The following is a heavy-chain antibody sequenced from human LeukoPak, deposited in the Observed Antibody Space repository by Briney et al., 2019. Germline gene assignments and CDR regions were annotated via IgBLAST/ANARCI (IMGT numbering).Heavy chain of an antibody. D-gene: IGHD5-12*01. CDR1: GFTFSSYA. J-gene: IGHJ4*02. CDR3: ARETVDIVATIVLDY. V-gene: IGHV3-30*04. Sequence: GGSLRLSSAASGFTFSSYAMHWVRPAPGKGLEWVAVISYDGSNKYYADSVKGRFTISRDNSKNTPYLQMNSLRAEDTAVYYCARETVDIVATIVLDYWGQGTLVTVSS. CDR2: ISYDGSNK.